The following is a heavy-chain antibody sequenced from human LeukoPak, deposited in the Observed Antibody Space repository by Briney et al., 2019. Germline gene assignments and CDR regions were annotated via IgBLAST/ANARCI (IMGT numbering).Heavy chain of an antibody. CDR3: ARVNLRGSQYNWFDP. CDR1: GGTLNSHT. D-gene: IGHD1-26*01. Sequence: VASVKVSCKASGGTLNSHTFSWVRQAPGQGLEWMGRITPIIDSAKYAQNFQDRVSIIADKSTSTVYLELSSLRSEDTAVYFCARVNLRGSQYNWFDPWGQGTLVTVPS. J-gene: IGHJ5*02. V-gene: IGHV1-69*08. CDR2: ITPIIDSA.